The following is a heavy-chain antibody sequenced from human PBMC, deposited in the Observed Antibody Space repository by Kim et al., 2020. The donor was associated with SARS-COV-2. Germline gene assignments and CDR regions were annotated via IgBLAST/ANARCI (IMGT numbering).Heavy chain of an antibody. Sequence: SETLSLTCTVSGGSITGNNYWGWIRQSPGKGLEWIGSISSSGSTSYTPPLQSRVTISVDMSKNQFSLNLRSVTATDTAVYYCVRRRSGAGVDPWGQGTL. D-gene: IGHD6-19*01. CDR3: VRRRSGAGVDP. J-gene: IGHJ5*02. CDR2: ISSSGST. CDR1: GGSITGNNY. V-gene: IGHV4-39*01.